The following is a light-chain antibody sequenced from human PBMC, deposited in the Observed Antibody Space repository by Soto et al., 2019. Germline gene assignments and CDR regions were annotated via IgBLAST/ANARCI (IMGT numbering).Light chain of an antibody. CDR2: GAF. J-gene: IGKJ2*01. CDR3: QQYKNWPYT. CDR1: QSVSSN. Sequence: EIVMTQSPATLSVSPGERATLSCRASQSVSSNLAWYQQKPGQAPRLLICGAFTRATGIPARFSGSGSGTEFTLTLSRVQSEDFAVYYCQQYKNWPYTFGQGTKLEIK. V-gene: IGKV3-15*01.